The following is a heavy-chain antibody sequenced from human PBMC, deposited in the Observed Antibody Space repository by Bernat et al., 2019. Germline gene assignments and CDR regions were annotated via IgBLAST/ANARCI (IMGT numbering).Heavy chain of an antibody. D-gene: IGHD1-1*01. J-gene: IGHJ4*01. Sequence: EVQLVEFGGGLVQPGGSLRLSCAASGFTFSTHWMNWFRQAPGKGLEWLANIKSDGSDIHPADSVKGRFTISRDNAKNSLYLQMNSLRAEDTAVYYCARQPVTGNSYFDYWGHGTLVTVSS. CDR2: IKSDGSDI. V-gene: IGHV3-7*03. CDR1: GFTFSTHW. CDR3: ARQPVTGNSYFDY.